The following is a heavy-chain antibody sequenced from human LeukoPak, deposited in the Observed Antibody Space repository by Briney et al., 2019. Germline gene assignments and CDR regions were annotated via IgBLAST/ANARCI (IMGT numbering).Heavy chain of an antibody. Sequence: SGTVSCKASGGTFSSYAISWVREAPGQGLEWMGRIIPILGIANYAQKFQGRVTITADKSTSTAYMELSSLRSEDTAVYYCARYSSGWSETTDYWGQGTLVSVSS. V-gene: IGHV1-69*04. CDR2: IIPILGIA. CDR3: ARYSSGWSETTDY. J-gene: IGHJ4*02. CDR1: GGTFSSYA. D-gene: IGHD6-19*01.